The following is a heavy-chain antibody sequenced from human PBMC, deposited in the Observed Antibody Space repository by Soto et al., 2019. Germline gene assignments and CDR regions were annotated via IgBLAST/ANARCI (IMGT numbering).Heavy chain of an antibody. CDR2: IKQDGSEK. Sequence: EVQLVESGGGVVQPGGSPRLSCAASGFTIGDYWMSWVRQAPGKGLEWVANIKQDGSEKYYVDSVKGRFTISRDSAKNSLYLQMNSLRGDDTAVYYCARTIVVVVPDNFDHWGQGTLVTVSS. CDR1: GFTIGDYW. CDR3: ARTIVVVVPDNFDH. V-gene: IGHV3-7*01. J-gene: IGHJ4*02. D-gene: IGHD3-22*01.